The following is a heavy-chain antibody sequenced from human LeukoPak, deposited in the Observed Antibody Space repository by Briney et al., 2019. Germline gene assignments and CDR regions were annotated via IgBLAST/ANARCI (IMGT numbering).Heavy chain of an antibody. Sequence: ASVKVSCKASGYTFTSYYMHWVRQAPGQGLEWMGVINPSGGSTSYAQKFQGRVTMTRDMSTSTVYMELSSLRSEDTAVYYCAREVDRQYLDYWGQGTLVTVSS. CDR2: INPSGGST. V-gene: IGHV1-46*01. CDR1: GYTFTSYY. D-gene: IGHD3-22*01. CDR3: AREVDRQYLDY. J-gene: IGHJ4*02.